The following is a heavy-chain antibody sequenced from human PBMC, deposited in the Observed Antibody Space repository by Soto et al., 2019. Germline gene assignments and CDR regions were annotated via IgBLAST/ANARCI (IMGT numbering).Heavy chain of an antibody. CDR2: IIPILDTA. D-gene: IGHD2-21*02. V-gene: IGHV1-69*08. J-gene: IGHJ4*02. CDR1: GGTFTSYT. Sequence: QVELVQSGAEVKKPGSSVKVSCKASGGTFTSYTINGVRQAPGQGLEWMGRIIPILDTANYAQKFQGRVTVTADKSTGTAFMELTSLRSEDTAVYYCARGVTDATRGDHWRQGTLVTVSS. CDR3: ARGVTDATRGDH.